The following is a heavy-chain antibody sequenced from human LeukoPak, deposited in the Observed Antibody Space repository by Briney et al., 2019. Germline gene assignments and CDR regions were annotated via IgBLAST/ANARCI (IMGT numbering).Heavy chain of an antibody. CDR2: ISSSSSAI. Sequence: GGSLRLSCAASGFTFSSYSMSWVRQAPGKGLGWVSYISSSSSAIYYADSVKGRFIISRDNAKNSLYLQMNSLRDEDTAVYYCAKDLPYGGNSLDYWGQGTLVTVSS. J-gene: IGHJ4*02. V-gene: IGHV3-48*02. CDR1: GFTFSSYS. D-gene: IGHD4-23*01. CDR3: AKDLPYGGNSLDY.